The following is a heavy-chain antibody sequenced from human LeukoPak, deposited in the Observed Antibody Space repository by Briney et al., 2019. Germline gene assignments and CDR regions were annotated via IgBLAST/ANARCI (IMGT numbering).Heavy chain of an antibody. Sequence: PGGSLRLSCAASGFTFSDYYMSWIRQAPGKGLEWVSYISSSGSTIYYADSVKGRFTISRDNAKNTLYLQINSLRDEDTAVYYCARVLFDTAMVLFDYWGQGTLVTVSS. CDR3: ARVLFDTAMVLFDY. V-gene: IGHV3-11*04. J-gene: IGHJ4*02. CDR2: ISSSGSTI. CDR1: GFTFSDYY. D-gene: IGHD5-18*01.